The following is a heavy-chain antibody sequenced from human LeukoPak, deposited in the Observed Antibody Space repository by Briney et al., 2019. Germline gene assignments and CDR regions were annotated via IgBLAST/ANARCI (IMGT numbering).Heavy chain of an antibody. CDR3: ATRSNSVDY. V-gene: IGHV3-48*01. CDR1: GFTFSGYS. D-gene: IGHD2-2*01. Sequence: GGSLRLSCAASGFTFSGYSVNWVRQAPGKGLEWVSYITTSSSGIHYADSVKGRFTISRDNAKNSLYLQMNSLRAEDTAVYYCATRSNSVDYWGQGTLVTVSS. CDR2: ITTSSSGI. J-gene: IGHJ4*02.